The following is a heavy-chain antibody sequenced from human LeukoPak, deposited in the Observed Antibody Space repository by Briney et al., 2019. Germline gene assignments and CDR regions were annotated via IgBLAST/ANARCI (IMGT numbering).Heavy chain of an antibody. V-gene: IGHV1-18*01. J-gene: IGHJ5*02. D-gene: IGHD3-16*02. CDR3: ARDMGSFPDWFDP. CDR2: ISAYNENT. Sequence: GASEKVSRKASVYTLTRYGISCARQAPRQGLEWMGYISAYNENTKYAQTLQGRDTMPTDTSTNTPYIGLRSLRFDHTGVFHGARDMGSFPDWFDPWGQGTLVTVSS. CDR1: VYTLTRYG.